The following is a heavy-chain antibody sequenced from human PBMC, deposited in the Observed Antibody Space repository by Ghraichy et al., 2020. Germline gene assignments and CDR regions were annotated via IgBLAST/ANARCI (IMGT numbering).Heavy chain of an antibody. CDR3: ARETVTAEVYFDN. D-gene: IGHD4-11*01. CDR2: INSDGSGT. CDR1: GFTFSSYW. J-gene: IGHJ4*02. V-gene: IGHV3-74*01. Sequence: GGSLRLSCAASGFTFSSYWMDWVRQAPGKGLVWVSRINSDGSGTSYADSVKGRFTISRDNAKNTLYLQMNSLRAEDTAVYFCARETVTAEVYFDNWGQGTLVTVSS.